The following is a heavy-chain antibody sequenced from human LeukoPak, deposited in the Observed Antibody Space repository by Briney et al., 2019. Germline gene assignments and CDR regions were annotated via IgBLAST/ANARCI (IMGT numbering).Heavy chain of an antibody. D-gene: IGHD3/OR15-3a*01. Sequence: QSGRSLRLSCAASGSTFSTYWMHWVRQAPGKGLEWVAVIWYDGSNKYYADSVKGRFTISRDNSKNTLYLQMNSLRAEDTAVYYCARDPLDWLSLWYFDYWGQGTLVTVSS. V-gene: IGHV3-33*08. CDR1: GSTFSTYW. J-gene: IGHJ4*02. CDR3: ARDPLDWLSLWYFDY. CDR2: IWYDGSNK.